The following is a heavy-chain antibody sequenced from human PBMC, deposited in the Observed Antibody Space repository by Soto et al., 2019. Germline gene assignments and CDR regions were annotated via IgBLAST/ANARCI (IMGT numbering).Heavy chain of an antibody. J-gene: IGHJ4*02. CDR2: ISGSGDTT. CDR1: GFTFRNYA. V-gene: IGHV3-23*01. D-gene: IGHD2-2*01. CDR3: AKDRSSTSCYAFDY. Sequence: EVQLLESGGGLVQPGGSLRLSCAASGFTFRNYAMSWARQAPGKGLEWVSAISGSGDTTHYADSVKGRFTISRDNSKNTLYLQMNSLRVEDTAVYYCAKDRSSTSCYAFDYWGQGSLVTVSS.